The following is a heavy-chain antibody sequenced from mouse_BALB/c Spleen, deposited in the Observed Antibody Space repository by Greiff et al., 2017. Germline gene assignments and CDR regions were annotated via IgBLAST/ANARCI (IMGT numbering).Heavy chain of an antibody. CDR3: TRGLATDYFDY. J-gene: IGHJ2*01. V-gene: IGHV5-6-4*01. CDR2: ISSGGSYT. Sequence: EVQRVESGGGLVKPGGSLKLSCAASGFTFSSYTMSWVRQTPEKRLEWVATISSGGSYTYYPDSVKGRFTISRDNAKNTLYLQMSSLKSEDTAMYYCTRGLATDYFDYWGQGTTLTVSS. CDR1: GFTFSSYT. D-gene: IGHD1-1*01.